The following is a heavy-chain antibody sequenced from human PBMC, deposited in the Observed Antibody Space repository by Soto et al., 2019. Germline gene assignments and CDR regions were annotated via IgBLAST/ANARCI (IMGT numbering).Heavy chain of an antibody. V-gene: IGHV2-26*01. CDR1: GFSLRNARMG. CDR3: ARMLAVNYYYYYVDV. Sequence: QVTLKESGPVLVKPTETLTLTCTVSGFSLRNARMGVSWIRQPPGKALEWLAHILSSDEKSYNTSLKGRVTLSKDTPKRQVVLTMTYVDPVDTATYFCARMLAVNYYYYYVDVWGEGTTVTVSS. J-gene: IGHJ6*03. CDR2: ILSSDEK. D-gene: IGHD3-22*01.